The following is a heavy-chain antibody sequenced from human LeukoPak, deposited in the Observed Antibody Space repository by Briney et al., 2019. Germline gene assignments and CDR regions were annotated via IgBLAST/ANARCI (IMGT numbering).Heavy chain of an antibody. CDR1: GLTSGYW. D-gene: IGHD4-17*01. CDR3: ARLGTTVTTFYD. J-gene: IGHJ4*02. Sequence: PGGSLRLSCAASGLTSGYWISWVRQAPGKGLEWVANIKQDGSEEYYVDSVKGRFIISRDNTRNSLYLEVNGLRVEDTAVYYCARLGTTVTTFYDWGQGALVTVSS. CDR2: IKQDGSEE. V-gene: IGHV3-7*01.